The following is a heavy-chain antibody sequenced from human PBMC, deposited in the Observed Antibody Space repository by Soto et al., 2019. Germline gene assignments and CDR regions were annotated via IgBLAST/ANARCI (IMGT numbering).Heavy chain of an antibody. V-gene: IGHV4-39*01. J-gene: IGHJ4*02. D-gene: IGHD2-21*02. Sequence: PSETLSLTCIVSGESISSSSYYWGWIRQPPGKGLEWIGSIYYSGRTYYNPSFKSRVTISIDTSKNQFSLKLSSLTATDTAVYYCARQRTTVVTQAYFDHWGQGALVTVSS. CDR3: ARQRTTVVTQAYFDH. CDR2: IYYSGRT. CDR1: GESISSSSYY.